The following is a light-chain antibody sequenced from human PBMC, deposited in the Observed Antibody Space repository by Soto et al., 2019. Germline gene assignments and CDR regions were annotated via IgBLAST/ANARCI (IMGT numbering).Light chain of an antibody. J-gene: IGLJ7*01. V-gene: IGLV2-14*01. Sequence: QSALTQPASVSGSPGQSITISCTGTSSDVGGYNYVSWYQQHPGKAPKLMIYDVSNRPSGVSNRFSGSKSGNTASLTTSGLQAEDEADYYCSSYTSSSTVFGGGTPLTVL. CDR3: SSYTSSSTV. CDR1: SSDVGGYNY. CDR2: DVS.